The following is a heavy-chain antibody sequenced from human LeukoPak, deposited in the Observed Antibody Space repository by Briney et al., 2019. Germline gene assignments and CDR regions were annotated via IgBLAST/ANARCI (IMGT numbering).Heavy chain of an antibody. J-gene: IGHJ4*02. CDR3: ARELFDFDY. V-gene: IGHV3-23*01. D-gene: IGHD3-10*01. Sequence: GGSLRLSXAVSGFTFSNYAMTWVRQAPGKGLEWVSEITGSGNSTYYADSVKGRFTISRDNSNNTLYLQMNSLRAEDTAVYYCARELFDFDYWGQGTLVTVSS. CDR2: ITGSGNST. CDR1: GFTFSNYA.